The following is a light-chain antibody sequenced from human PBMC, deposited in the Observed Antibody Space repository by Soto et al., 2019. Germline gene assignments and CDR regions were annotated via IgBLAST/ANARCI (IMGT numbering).Light chain of an antibody. CDR2: KAS. CDR3: QQSYSILWT. V-gene: IGKV1-5*03. Sequence: DIQMTQSPSTLSGSVGDRVTITCRASQTISSWLAWYQQKPGKAPKLLIYKASTLKSGVPSRFSGSGSGTEFTLTITSLRPDDFATYYCQQSYSILWTFGQGTKVDNK. CDR1: QTISSW. J-gene: IGKJ1*01.